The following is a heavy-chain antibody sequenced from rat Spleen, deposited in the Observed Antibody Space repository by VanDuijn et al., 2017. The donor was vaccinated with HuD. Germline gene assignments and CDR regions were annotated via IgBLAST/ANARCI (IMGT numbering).Heavy chain of an antibody. J-gene: IGHJ1*01. CDR2: ISYDGSST. CDR1: GFTFSDYY. CDR3: ARQANPYWYFDF. D-gene: IGHD3-4*01. Sequence: EVQLVESDGGLVQPGRSLKLSCAASGFTFSDYYMAWVRQAPTKGLEWVATISYDGSSTYYRDSVKGRFTISRDNAKSTLYLQMDSLRSEDTATYYCARQANPYWYFDFWGPGTMVTVSS. V-gene: IGHV5-29*01.